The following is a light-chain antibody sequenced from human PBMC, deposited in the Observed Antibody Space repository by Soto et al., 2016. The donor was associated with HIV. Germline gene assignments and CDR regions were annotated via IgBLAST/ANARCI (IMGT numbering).Light chain of an antibody. CDR3: QVWDVSSDHVV. J-gene: IGLJ2*01. Sequence: SYELTQPPSVSVAPGKTARITCGGNNIGSESVHWYQQKPGQAPVLVVYDDSDRPSGIPERFSGSNSGNTATLTISRVEAGDEADYYCQVWDVSSDHVVFGGGTKLTVL. CDR1: NIGSES. CDR2: DDS. V-gene: IGLV3-21*03.